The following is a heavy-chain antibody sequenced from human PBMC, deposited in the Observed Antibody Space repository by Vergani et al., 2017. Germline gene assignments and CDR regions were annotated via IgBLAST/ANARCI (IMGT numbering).Heavy chain of an antibody. V-gene: IGHV3-30*02. J-gene: IGHJ4*02. D-gene: IGHD3-16*01. CDR1: GFTLSNYD. CDR2: IQFDGSNQ. Sequence: QVQLVESGGGVVQRVGSLRLSCATSGFTLSNYDMQWIRQGPGKGLEFLAFIQFDGSNQYYADSVKARFTLSRDFSKNTLYLQMNSLRTDDTATYYCARHFRGWGIDYWGQGTQVIVSS. CDR3: ARHFRGWGIDY.